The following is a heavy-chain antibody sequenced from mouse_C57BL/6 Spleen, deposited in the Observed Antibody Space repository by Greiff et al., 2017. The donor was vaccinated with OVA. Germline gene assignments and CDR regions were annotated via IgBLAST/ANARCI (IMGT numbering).Heavy chain of an antibody. Sequence: QVQLQQPGAELVKPGASVKMSCKASGYTFTSYWITWVKQRPGQGLEWIGDIYPGIGSTNYNEKFKSQDTLTVDTSSSTAYMQLSSLTSEDSAVYYWARRDYGKCGCYCDAMDYWGQGTSVTVSS. D-gene: IGHD2-1*01. CDR3: ARRDYGKCGCYCDAMDY. V-gene: IGHV1-55*01. CDR1: GYTFTSYW. CDR2: IYPGIGST. J-gene: IGHJ4*01.